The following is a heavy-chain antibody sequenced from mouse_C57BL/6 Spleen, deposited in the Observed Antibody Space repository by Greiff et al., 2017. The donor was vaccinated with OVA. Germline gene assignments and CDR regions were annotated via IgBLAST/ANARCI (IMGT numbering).Heavy chain of an antibody. D-gene: IGHD4-1*01. V-gene: IGHV1-42*01. CDR3: ARGLGRGWYFDV. Sequence: VQLQQSGPELVKPGASVKISCKASGYSFTGYYMNWVKQSPEKSLEWIGEINPSTGGTTYNQKFKAKATLTVDKSSSTAYMQLKSLTSEDSAVYYCARGLGRGWYFDVWGTGTTVTVSS. J-gene: IGHJ1*03. CDR1: GYSFTGYY. CDR2: INPSTGGT.